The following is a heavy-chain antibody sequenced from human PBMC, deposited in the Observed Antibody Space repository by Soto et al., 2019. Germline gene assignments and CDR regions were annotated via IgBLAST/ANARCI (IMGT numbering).Heavy chain of an antibody. CDR3: AKDSSGYPGGYFDY. J-gene: IGHJ4*02. V-gene: IGHV3-23*01. Sequence: GGSLRLSCAASGFTFSSYWMHWVRQAPGKGLVWVSAISGSGGSTYYADSVKGRFTISRDNSKNTLYLQMNSLRAEDTAVYYCAKDSSGYPGGYFDYWGQGTLVTVSS. D-gene: IGHD3-22*01. CDR1: GFTFSSYW. CDR2: ISGSGGST.